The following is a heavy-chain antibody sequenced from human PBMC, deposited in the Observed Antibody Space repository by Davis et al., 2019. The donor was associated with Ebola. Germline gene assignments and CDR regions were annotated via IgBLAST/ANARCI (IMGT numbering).Heavy chain of an antibody. D-gene: IGHD2-15*01. V-gene: IGHV1-18*01. CDR3: ARDEHCSGGSCYPPGGYYYGMDV. J-gene: IGHJ6*02. CDR1: GYTFTSYG. Sequence: AASVKVSCKASGYTFTSYGISWVRQAPGQGLEWMGWISAYNGNTNYAQKLQGRVTMTTDTSTSTAYMELRGLRSDDTAVYYCARDEHCSGGSCYPPGGYYYGMDVWGQGTTVTVSS. CDR2: ISAYNGNT.